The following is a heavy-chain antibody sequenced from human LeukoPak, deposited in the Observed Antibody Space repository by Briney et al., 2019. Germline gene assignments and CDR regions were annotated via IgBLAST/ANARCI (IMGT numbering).Heavy chain of an antibody. D-gene: IGHD6-25*01. Sequence: KPSETLSLTCTVSGGSSSSSTYYWGWIRQPPGKGVEWIGTIYYRGNTYYNPSLKSRITISVDTSKNQFSLNLNSVTAADTAVYYCARPPVAAPTSYFDYWGQGILVTVSS. CDR1: GGSSSSSTYY. CDR2: IYYRGNT. J-gene: IGHJ4*02. V-gene: IGHV4-39*01. CDR3: ARPPVAAPTSYFDY.